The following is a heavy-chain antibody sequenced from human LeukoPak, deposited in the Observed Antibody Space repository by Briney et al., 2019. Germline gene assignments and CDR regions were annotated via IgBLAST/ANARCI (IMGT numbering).Heavy chain of an antibody. J-gene: IGHJ4*02. CDR1: GYKFTDYY. D-gene: IGHD6-13*01. Sequence: ASVKVSCKASGYKFTDYYLHWVRQAPGQGLQWMGWVNPNSGGTNYAQNFQGRVTMTRDTSISTAYMELSRLRSDDTAVYYCARGRQQLVPDYWGQGTLVTVSS. CDR3: ARGRQQLVPDY. V-gene: IGHV1-2*02. CDR2: VNPNSGGT.